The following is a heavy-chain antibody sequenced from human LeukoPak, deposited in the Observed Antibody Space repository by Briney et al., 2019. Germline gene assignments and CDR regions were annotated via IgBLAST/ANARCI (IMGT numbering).Heavy chain of an antibody. Sequence: PAGGSLRLSCAASGFTFDDYAMHWVRQAPGKGLEWVSGISWNSGSIGYADSVKGRFTISRDNAKNSLYLQMHSLRAEDMALYYCAKDIRHYDSSGCDYWGQGTLVTVSS. V-gene: IGHV3-9*03. CDR1: GFTFDDYA. CDR3: AKDIRHYDSSGCDY. D-gene: IGHD3-22*01. CDR2: ISWNSGSI. J-gene: IGHJ4*02.